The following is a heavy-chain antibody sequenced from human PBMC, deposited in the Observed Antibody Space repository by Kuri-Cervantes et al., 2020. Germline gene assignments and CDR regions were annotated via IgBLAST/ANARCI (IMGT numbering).Heavy chain of an antibody. Sequence: GESLKISCAASGFTFSTYTMNWVRQAPGKGLEWVSYISNSGGTIYYADSVKGRFTISRDNAKNSLFLQMNSLRAGDTAIYFCAKEDIVPLDWGQGTLVTVSS. CDR2: ISNSGGTI. D-gene: IGHD2-8*01. CDR1: GFTFSTYT. V-gene: IGHV3-48*01. J-gene: IGHJ4*02. CDR3: AKEDIVPLD.